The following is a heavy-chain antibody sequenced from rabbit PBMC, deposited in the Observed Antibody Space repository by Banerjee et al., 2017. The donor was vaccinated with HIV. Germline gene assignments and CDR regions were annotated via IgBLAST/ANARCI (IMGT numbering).Heavy chain of an antibody. CDR3: VRGGGYAGYGYALNL. Sequence: QSLQESGGGLFQPGGSLTLTCTASGFDFISNALCWVRQAPGKGLEWIACIYAGSSGITYYANWAKGRFTISKTSSTTVTLQMTSLTAADTATYFCVRGGGYAGYGYALNLWGPGTLVTVS. CDR1: GFDFISNA. J-gene: IGHJ4*01. CDR2: IYAGSSGIT. V-gene: IGHV1S40*01. D-gene: IGHD6-1*01.